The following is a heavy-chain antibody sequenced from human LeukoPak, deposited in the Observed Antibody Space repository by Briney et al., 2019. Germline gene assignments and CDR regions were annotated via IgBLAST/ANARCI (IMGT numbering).Heavy chain of an antibody. CDR1: GGSISSYY. CDR2: IYYSGST. D-gene: IGHD4-17*01. J-gene: IGHJ5*02. CDR3: ARGGGDYFNWSDP. V-gene: IGHV4-59*08. Sequence: SETLSLTCTVSGGSISSYYWSWIRQPPGKGLEWIGYIYYSGSTNYNPSLKSRVTISVDTSKNQFSLKLSSVTAADTAVYYCARGGGDYFNWSDPWGQGTLVTVSS.